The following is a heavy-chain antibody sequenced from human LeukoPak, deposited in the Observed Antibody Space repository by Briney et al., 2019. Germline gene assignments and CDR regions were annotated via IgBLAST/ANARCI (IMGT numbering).Heavy chain of an antibody. J-gene: IGHJ4*02. Sequence: SVKVSCKASGYTFTGYYMHWVRQAPGQGLEWMGGIIPIFGTANYAQKFQGRVTITADESTSTAYMELSSLRSEDTAVYYCAIPLLRGYSYGYVYWGQGTLVTVSS. CDR3: AIPLLRGYSYGYVY. V-gene: IGHV1-69*13. CDR1: GYTFTGYY. D-gene: IGHD5-18*01. CDR2: IIPIFGTA.